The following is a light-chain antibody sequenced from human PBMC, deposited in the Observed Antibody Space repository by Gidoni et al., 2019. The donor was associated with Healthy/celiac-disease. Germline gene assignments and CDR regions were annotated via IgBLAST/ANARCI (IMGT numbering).Light chain of an antibody. CDR2: GAS. V-gene: IGKV3-15*01. J-gene: IGKJ2*04. Sequence: EIVMTQSPATLSVSPGERATLSGRASQSVSSNLAWYQQTPGQATRLLIYGASTRATGIPARFSGSGSGTEFTLTISSLQSEDFSVYYCQQYNNWPPVCSFGQGTKLEIK. CDR1: QSVSSN. CDR3: QQYNNWPPVCS.